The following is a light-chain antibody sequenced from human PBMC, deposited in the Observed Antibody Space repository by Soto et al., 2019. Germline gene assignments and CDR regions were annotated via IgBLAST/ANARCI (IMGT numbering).Light chain of an antibody. CDR2: LGS. CDR3: MQALQTLLT. V-gene: IGKV2-28*01. CDR1: QSLLHSNGYNY. Sequence: VITQSPLSLPVTPGEPASISCSSSQSLLHSNGYNYLDWYLQKPGQSPQLLIYLGSNRASGVPDRFSGSGSGTDFTMKISRVEAEDVGVYYCMQALQTLLTFGEGTKVDIK. J-gene: IGKJ4*01.